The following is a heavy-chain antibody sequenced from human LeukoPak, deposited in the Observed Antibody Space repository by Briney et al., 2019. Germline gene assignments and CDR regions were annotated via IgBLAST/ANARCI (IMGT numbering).Heavy chain of an antibody. CDR1: GYTFTSYG. Sequence: GASVKVSCKASGYTFTSYGISWVRQAPGQGLEWMGWISAYNGNTNYAQKFQGRVTMTRNTAISTAYMELSSLRSEDTAVYYCARACGGDCYSSSDAFDIWGQGTMVTVSS. D-gene: IGHD2-21*02. CDR3: ARACGGDCYSSSDAFDI. V-gene: IGHV1-18*01. CDR2: ISAYNGNT. J-gene: IGHJ3*02.